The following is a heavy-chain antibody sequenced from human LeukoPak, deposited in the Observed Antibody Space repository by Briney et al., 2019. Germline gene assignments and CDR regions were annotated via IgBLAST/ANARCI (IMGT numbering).Heavy chain of an antibody. D-gene: IGHD2-2*01. CDR1: GFTFSSYA. CDR3: ARAPWLPAALDY. V-gene: IGHV3-53*01. J-gene: IGHJ4*02. CDR2: IYSGGST. Sequence: GGSLRLSCAASGFTFSSYAMSWVRQAPGKGLEWVSVIYSGGSTYYADSVKGRFTISRDNSKNTLYLQMNSLRAEDTAVYYCARAPWLPAALDYWGQGTLVTVSS.